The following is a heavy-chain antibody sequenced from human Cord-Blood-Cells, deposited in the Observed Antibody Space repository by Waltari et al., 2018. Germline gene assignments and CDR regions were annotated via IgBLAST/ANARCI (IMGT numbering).Heavy chain of an antibody. CDR2: INHSGST. Sequence: QVQLQQWGAGLLKPSETLSLTCAVYGGSFSGYYWSWIRQPPGKGLEWIGEINHSGSTHHNPSLKSRVTISVDTSKNQFSLKLSSVTAADTAVYYCATRNSSTAPFDYWGQGTLVTVSS. V-gene: IGHV4-34*01. CDR3: ATRNSSTAPFDY. D-gene: IGHD6-13*01. J-gene: IGHJ4*02. CDR1: GGSFSGYY.